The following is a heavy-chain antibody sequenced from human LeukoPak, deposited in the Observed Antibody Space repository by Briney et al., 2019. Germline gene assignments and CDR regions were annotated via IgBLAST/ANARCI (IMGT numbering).Heavy chain of an antibody. V-gene: IGHV4-34*01. D-gene: IGHD5-18*01. J-gene: IGHJ4*02. Sequence: PSETLSLTWAVYGGSFSGYYWSWIRQPPAKGLEWIGEINHSGSTNYNPSLKSRVTISVDTSKNQFSLKLSSVTAADTAVYYCATGGLRGYSYGYRFDYWGQGTLVTVSS. CDR3: ATGGLRGYSYGYRFDY. CDR2: INHSGST. CDR1: GGSFSGYY.